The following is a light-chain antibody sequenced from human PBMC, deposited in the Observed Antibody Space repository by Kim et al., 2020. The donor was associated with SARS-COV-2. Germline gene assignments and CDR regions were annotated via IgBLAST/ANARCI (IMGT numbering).Light chain of an antibody. CDR2: KAS. CDR3: QSADSSGTYEV. J-gene: IGLJ2*01. Sequence: PGQTARITCSGDALPKQYAYWYQQKPGQAPVLVIYKASERPSGIPERFSGSSSGTTVTLTISGVQAEDEADYYCQSADSSGTYEVFGGGTQLTVL. CDR1: ALPKQY. V-gene: IGLV3-25*03.